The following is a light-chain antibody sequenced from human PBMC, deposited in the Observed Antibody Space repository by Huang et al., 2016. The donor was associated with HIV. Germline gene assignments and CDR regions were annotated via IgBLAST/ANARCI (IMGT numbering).Light chain of an antibody. V-gene: IGKV1-9*01. Sequence: IQLTQSPSSLSASIRDSVTITCRASQDISSYLAWYQQKPGKAPKLLIYDASTLQSGVPARFSGSGSGTGFTLTISSLQPEDFATYYCQQFNSYPRTFGQGTKVEIK. CDR2: DAS. CDR3: QQFNSYPRT. CDR1: QDISSY. J-gene: IGKJ1*01.